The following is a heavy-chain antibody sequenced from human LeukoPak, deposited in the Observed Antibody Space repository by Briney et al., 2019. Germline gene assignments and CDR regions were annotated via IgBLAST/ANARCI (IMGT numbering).Heavy chain of an antibody. V-gene: IGHV5-51*01. J-gene: IGHJ4*02. Sequence: GESLKISCKASGYSFTSYWIGWVRQMPGKGLEWMGVIYPDDSGTRYSPSFRGQVTISVDKSISTAYLQWSSLKASDTAMYYCARRDCSGGICYSTRGFDYWGQGTLVTVSS. CDR1: GYSFTSYW. CDR3: ARRDCSGGICYSTRGFDY. CDR2: IYPDDSGT. D-gene: IGHD2-15*01.